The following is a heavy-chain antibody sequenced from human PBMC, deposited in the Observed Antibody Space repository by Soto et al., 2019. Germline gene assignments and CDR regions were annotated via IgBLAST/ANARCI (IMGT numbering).Heavy chain of an antibody. D-gene: IGHD6-13*01. V-gene: IGHV3-23*01. CDR2: ISGSGGST. CDR3: AKDREGGTIAASRSDP. Sequence: LSFSSYAMSWVRQAPGKGPEWVSAISGSGGSTYYADSVKGRFTISRDNSKNTRYLQMNSLRAEDTAVYYCAKDREGGTIAASRSDPWGQGTLVTVAS. CDR1: LSFSSYA. J-gene: IGHJ5*02.